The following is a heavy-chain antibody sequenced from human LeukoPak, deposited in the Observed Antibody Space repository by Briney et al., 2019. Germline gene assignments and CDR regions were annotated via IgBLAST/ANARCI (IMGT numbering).Heavy chain of an antibody. D-gene: IGHD3-10*01. Sequence: HTGGSLRLSCAASGFTFSSYAMSWVRRAPGKGLEWVSAISGSGGSTYYADSVKGRFTISRDNSKNTLYLQVNSLGAEDTAVYYCAKVKYYGSGSYFDAFDIWGQGTMVTVSS. J-gene: IGHJ3*02. CDR2: ISGSGGST. CDR3: AKVKYYGSGSYFDAFDI. CDR1: GFTFSSYA. V-gene: IGHV3-23*01.